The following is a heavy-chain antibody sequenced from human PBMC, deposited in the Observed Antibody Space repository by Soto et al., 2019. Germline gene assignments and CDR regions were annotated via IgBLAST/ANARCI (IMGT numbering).Heavy chain of an antibody. CDR1: GFTFSNRV. J-gene: IGHJ4*02. V-gene: IGHV3-23*01. Sequence: EVQLLESGGGLVQPGGSLRLSCAASGFTFSNRVMSWVRQAPGKGPEWVSSINSRGDNTYYAGSVRGRFTISRDNSKSTLYLQMNSLRAEDTAVYYCGNGLENHYNYDYWGQGTLVTVSS. CDR2: INSRGDNT. D-gene: IGHD3-16*01. CDR3: GNGLENHYNYDY.